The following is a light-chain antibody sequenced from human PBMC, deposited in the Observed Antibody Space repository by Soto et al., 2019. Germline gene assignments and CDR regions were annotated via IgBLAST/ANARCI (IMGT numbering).Light chain of an antibody. Sequence: IQMTQSPSTLSASVGDRVTITCRASHNIERWMAWYQQKPGRAPSLLIFDASTLHSGVPSRFSGSGSGTDFTLTISSLQPDDFATYYCQQFAISRTFGQGTKVDIK. CDR1: HNIERW. CDR2: DAS. V-gene: IGKV1-5*01. J-gene: IGKJ1*01. CDR3: QQFAISRT.